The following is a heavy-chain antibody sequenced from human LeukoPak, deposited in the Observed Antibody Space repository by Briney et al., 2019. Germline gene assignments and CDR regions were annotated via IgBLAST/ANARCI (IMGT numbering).Heavy chain of an antibody. J-gene: IGHJ4*02. CDR3: ARDLGGGTFDY. Sequence: GGSLRLSCAASGFTFSSYEMNWVRQAPGEGLEWVSYISSSGSTIYYADSVKGRFTISRDNAKSSLYLQMNSLRAEDTAVYYCARDLGGGTFDYWGQGTLVTVSS. CDR2: ISSSGSTI. CDR1: GFTFSSYE. D-gene: IGHD1-26*01. V-gene: IGHV3-48*03.